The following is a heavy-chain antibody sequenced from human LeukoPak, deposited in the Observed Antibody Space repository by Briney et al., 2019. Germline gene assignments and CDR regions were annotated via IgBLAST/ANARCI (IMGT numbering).Heavy chain of an antibody. D-gene: IGHD6-13*01. CDR1: GYTFTSYG. V-gene: IGHV1-18*04. CDR3: ARDVAQQLVYWPDRYGMDV. J-gene: IGHJ6*04. CDR2: ISAYNGNT. Sequence: ASVKVSCKASGYTFTSYGISWVRQAPGQGLEWMGWISAYNGNTNYAQKLQGRVTMTTDTSTSTAYMELRSLRSDDTAVYYCARDVAQQLVYWPDRYGMDVWGKGTTVTVSS.